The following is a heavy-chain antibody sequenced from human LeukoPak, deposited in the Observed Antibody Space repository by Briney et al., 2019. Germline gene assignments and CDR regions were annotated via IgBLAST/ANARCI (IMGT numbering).Heavy chain of an antibody. J-gene: IGHJ5*02. CDR2: VYSSGST. V-gene: IGHV4-4*07. CDR1: GGSISPYY. CDR3: ARDYYDSSEGWFDP. D-gene: IGHD3-22*01. Sequence: KPSETLSLTCTVSGGSISPYYWNWIRQPAGKGLEWIGRVYSSGSTKYNPSLKSRVTMSVDKSKNQFSLKMRSVTAADTAVYYCARDYYDSSEGWFDPWGQGTLVTVSS.